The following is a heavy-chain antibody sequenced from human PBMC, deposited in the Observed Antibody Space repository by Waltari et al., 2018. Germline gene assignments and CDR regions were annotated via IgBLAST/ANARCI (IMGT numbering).Heavy chain of an antibody. V-gene: IGHV4-39*01. Sequence: QLQLQESGPGLVKPSETLSLTCTVSGGSISSSSYYWGWIRQPPGKGLEWIGSIYYSGSTSSTPSLKGRVTISVDTSKSQFSLKLSSVTAADTAVYFCGIAVAGYYFDYWGQGTLVTVSS. D-gene: IGHD6-19*01. CDR2: IYYSGST. CDR1: GGSISSSSYY. J-gene: IGHJ4*02. CDR3: GIAVAGYYFDY.